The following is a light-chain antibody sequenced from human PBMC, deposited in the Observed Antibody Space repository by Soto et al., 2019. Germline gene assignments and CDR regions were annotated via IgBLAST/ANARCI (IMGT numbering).Light chain of an antibody. J-gene: IGKJ5*01. Sequence: EIGLTPSPGTLSLSQGERATLSCRASQSVGSSYLAWYQQKPGQAPRLLIYGASTRATGLPARFSGSGSGTDFTLTITRLEPEDSAVYFCQQYTGPPTTFGQGTRLEIK. V-gene: IGKV3-20*01. CDR1: QSVGSSY. CDR2: GAS. CDR3: QQYTGPPTT.